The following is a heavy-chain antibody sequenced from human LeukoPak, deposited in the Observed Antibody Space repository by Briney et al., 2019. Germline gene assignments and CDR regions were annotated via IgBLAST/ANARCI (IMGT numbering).Heavy chain of an antibody. D-gene: IGHD3-22*01. Sequence: PGGSLRLSCAASGFTFSHFAFDWVRQAPGKGLEWVAVISYDGSNKYYADSVKGRFTISRDNSKDTLYLQMNSLRAEDTAVYYCAKQRSGYYYLDHWGQGTLVTVSS. V-gene: IGHV3-30*18. CDR2: ISYDGSNK. CDR1: GFTFSHFA. CDR3: AKQRSGYYYLDH. J-gene: IGHJ4*02.